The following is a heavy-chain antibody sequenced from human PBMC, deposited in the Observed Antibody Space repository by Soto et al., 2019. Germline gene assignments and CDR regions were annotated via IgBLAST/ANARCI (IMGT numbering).Heavy chain of an antibody. CDR1: GFTFSSYS. CDR2: ISSSSSYI. CDR3: VRYYDFWSGYWPGTPNYYYGMDV. Sequence: GGVLRLSCAASGFTFSSYSMNWVRQAPGKGLEWVSSISSSSSYIYYADSVKGRFTISRDNAKNSLYLQMNSLRAEDTAVYYCVRYYDFWSGYWPGTPNYYYGMDVWGQGTTVTVSS. V-gene: IGHV3-21*01. J-gene: IGHJ6*02. D-gene: IGHD3-3*01.